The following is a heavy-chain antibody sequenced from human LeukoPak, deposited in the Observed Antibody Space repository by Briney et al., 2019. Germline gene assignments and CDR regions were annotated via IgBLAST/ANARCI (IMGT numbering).Heavy chain of an antibody. Sequence: SETLSLTCAVYGGSFSGYYWSWIRQPPGKGLEWIGEINHSGSTNYNPSLKSRVTISVDTSKNQFSLKLSSVTAADTAVYYCARRYDILTESWFDPWGQGTLVTASS. CDR2: INHSGST. D-gene: IGHD3-9*01. CDR1: GGSFSGYY. V-gene: IGHV4-34*01. J-gene: IGHJ5*02. CDR3: ARRYDILTESWFDP.